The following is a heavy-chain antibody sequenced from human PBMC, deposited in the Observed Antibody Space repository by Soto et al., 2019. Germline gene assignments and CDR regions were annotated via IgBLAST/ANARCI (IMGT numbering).Heavy chain of an antibody. CDR1: GYTFTSYY. CDR2: INPSGGST. J-gene: IGHJ5*02. CDR3: ARGGVALWFGLGSNWFDP. D-gene: IGHD3-10*01. Sequence: VASVRVSCKASGYTFTSYYMHWVRQAPGQGLEWMGIINPSGGSTSYAQKFQGRVTMTRDTSTSTVYMELSSLRSEDTAVYYCARGGVALWFGLGSNWFDPWGQGTLVTVSS. V-gene: IGHV1-46*01.